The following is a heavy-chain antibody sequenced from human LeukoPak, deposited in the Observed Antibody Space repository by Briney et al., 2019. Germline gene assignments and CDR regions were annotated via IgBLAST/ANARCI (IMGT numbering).Heavy chain of an antibody. D-gene: IGHD3-9*01. CDR3: ARGGRYFDWLLRPNNWFDP. J-gene: IGHJ5*02. CDR2: INHSGST. Sequence: SETLSLTCAVYGGSFSGYYWSWIRQPPGKGLEWIGEINHSGSTSYNPSLKSRVTISVDTSKNQFSLKLSSVTAADTAVYYCARGGRYFDWLLRPNNWFDPWGQGTLVTVSS. V-gene: IGHV4-34*01. CDR1: GGSFSGYY.